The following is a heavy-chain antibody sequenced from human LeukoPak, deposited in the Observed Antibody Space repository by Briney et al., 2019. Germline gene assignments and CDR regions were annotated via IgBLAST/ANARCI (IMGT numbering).Heavy chain of an antibody. Sequence: SETLSLTYTVSGGSISSSSYFWGWIRQPPGKGLEWIGSIYYNGKTYYNPSLKSRVTISVDTSKNQSSLKLSSVTAADTAVYYCASRGEWLLLWYFDYWGQGTLVTVSS. CDR1: GGSISSSSYF. D-gene: IGHD3-22*01. CDR3: ASRGEWLLLWYFDY. CDR2: IYYNGKT. J-gene: IGHJ4*02. V-gene: IGHV4-39*07.